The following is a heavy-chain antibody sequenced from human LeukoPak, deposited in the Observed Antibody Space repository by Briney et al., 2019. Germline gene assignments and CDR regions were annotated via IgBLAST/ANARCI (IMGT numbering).Heavy chain of an antibody. Sequence: PSETLSLTCTVSGGSISSYYWSWIRQPPGKGLEWIGYIYYSGSTNYNPSLKSRVTISVDTSKNQFSLKLSSVTAADTAVYYCAREDDYGDYFGYWGQGTLVTVSS. CDR2: IYYSGST. J-gene: IGHJ4*02. CDR3: AREDDYGDYFGY. D-gene: IGHD4-17*01. CDR1: GGSISSYY. V-gene: IGHV4-59*01.